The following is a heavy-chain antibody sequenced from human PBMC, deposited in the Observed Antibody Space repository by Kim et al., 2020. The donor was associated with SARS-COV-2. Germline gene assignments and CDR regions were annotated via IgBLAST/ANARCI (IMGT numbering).Heavy chain of an antibody. CDR3: ARSWSSGWVDY. CDR2: IYYSGST. Sequence: SETLSLTCTVSGGSISSGGYYWSWIRQHPGKGLEWIGYIYYSGSTYYNPSLKSRVTISVDTSKNQFSLKLSSVTAADTAVYYCARSWSSGWVDYWGQGTLVTVSS. J-gene: IGHJ4*02. CDR1: GGSISSGGYY. V-gene: IGHV4-31*03. D-gene: IGHD6-19*01.